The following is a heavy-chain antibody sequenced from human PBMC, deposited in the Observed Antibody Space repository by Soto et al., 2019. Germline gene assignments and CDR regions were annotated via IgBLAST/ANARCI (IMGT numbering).Heavy chain of an antibody. CDR1: GFTFSSYS. CDR2: ISSSSSYI. Sequence: GGSLRLSCAASGFTFSSYSMNWVRQAPGKGLEWVSSISSSSSYIYYADSVKGRFTISRDNAKNSLYLQMNSLRAEDTAVYYCARDGPTGIVVVPATADYYGMDVWGQGTTVTVSS. CDR3: ARDGPTGIVVVPATADYYGMDV. V-gene: IGHV3-21*01. D-gene: IGHD2-2*01. J-gene: IGHJ6*02.